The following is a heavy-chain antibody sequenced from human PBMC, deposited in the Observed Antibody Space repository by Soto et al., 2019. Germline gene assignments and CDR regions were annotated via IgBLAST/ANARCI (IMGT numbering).Heavy chain of an antibody. CDR1: GFTFSSYA. CDR3: VKVNSHYPYYYDSSGEAASDI. D-gene: IGHD3-22*01. Sequence: QPGGSLRLSCSASGFTFSSYAMRWVRQAPGKGLEYVSAISSNGGSTYYADSVKGRFTISRDNSKNTLYLQMSSLRAEDTAVYYCVKVNSHYPYYYDSSGEAASDIWGQGTMVTVSS. V-gene: IGHV3-64D*08. J-gene: IGHJ3*02. CDR2: ISSNGGST.